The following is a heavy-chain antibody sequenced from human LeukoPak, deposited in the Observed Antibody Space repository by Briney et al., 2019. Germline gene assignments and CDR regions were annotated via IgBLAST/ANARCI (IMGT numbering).Heavy chain of an antibody. CDR2: IYYSGST. Sequence: PSETLSLTCTVSGGSISSSSYYWGWIRQPPGKGLEWIGSIYYSGSTYYNPSLKSRVTISVDTSKNQFSLKLSSVTAADTAVYYCARDLRGIFGAGGADYWGQGTLVTVSS. D-gene: IGHD3-3*01. J-gene: IGHJ4*02. CDR1: GGSISSSSYY. CDR3: ARDLRGIFGAGGADY. V-gene: IGHV4-39*07.